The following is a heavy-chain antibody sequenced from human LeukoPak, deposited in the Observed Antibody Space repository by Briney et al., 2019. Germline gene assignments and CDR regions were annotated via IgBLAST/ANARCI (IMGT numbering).Heavy chain of an antibody. Sequence: SQSLSLTCTVSGGSLSSGGHYWSWIRQPPGKGLEWIGYIFHSGSTYYNPSLKSRVTISGDRSKNQFSLKLSSVTAADTAVYYCARAREGYSYGYYFDFWGQGTLVTVSS. CDR3: ARAREGYSYGYYFDF. J-gene: IGHJ4*02. CDR1: GGSLSSGGHY. V-gene: IGHV4-30-2*01. D-gene: IGHD5-18*01. CDR2: IFHSGST.